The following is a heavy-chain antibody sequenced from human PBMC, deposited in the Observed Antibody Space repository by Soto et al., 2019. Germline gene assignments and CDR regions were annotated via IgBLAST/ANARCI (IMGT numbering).Heavy chain of an antibody. D-gene: IGHD2-15*01. CDR2: IVVGSGNT. J-gene: IGHJ3*02. CDR3: AAMGYCSGGSCSPGDAFDI. CDR1: GFTFTSSA. V-gene: IGHV1-58*01. Sequence: QMQLVQSGPEVKKPGTSVKVSCKASGFTFTSSAVQWVRQARGQRLEWIGWIVVGSGNTNYAQKFQERVTITRDMSTSTAYMELSSLRSEDTAVYYCAAMGYCSGGSCSPGDAFDIWGQGTMVTVSS.